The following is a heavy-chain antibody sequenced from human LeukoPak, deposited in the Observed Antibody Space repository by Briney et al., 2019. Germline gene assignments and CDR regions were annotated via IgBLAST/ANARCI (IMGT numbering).Heavy chain of an antibody. J-gene: IGHJ4*02. CDR3: ARSLASYSSGWYYFDY. Sequence: SETLSLTCTVSGGSISSYYWSWIRQPAGKGLEWIGRIYTSGSTNYNPSLKSRVTISVDTSKNQFSLKLSSVTAADTAVYYCARSLASYSSGWYYFDYWGQGTLVTVSS. D-gene: IGHD6-19*01. CDR1: GGSISSYY. V-gene: IGHV4-4*07. CDR2: IYTSGST.